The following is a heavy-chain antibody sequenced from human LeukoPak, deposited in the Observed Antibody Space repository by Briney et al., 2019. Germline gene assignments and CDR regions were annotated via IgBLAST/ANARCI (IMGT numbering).Heavy chain of an antibody. V-gene: IGHV1-69*13. CDR3: ARGGYSGSGNPFDY. J-gene: IGHJ4*02. Sequence: SVKVSCKASGGTFSSYAISWVRQAPGQGLEWMGGIIPIFGTANYAQKFQGRVTITADESTSTAYMELSSLRSEDTAVYYCARGGYSGSGNPFDYWGQETLVTVSS. CDR1: GGTFSSYA. D-gene: IGHD5-12*01. CDR2: IIPIFGTA.